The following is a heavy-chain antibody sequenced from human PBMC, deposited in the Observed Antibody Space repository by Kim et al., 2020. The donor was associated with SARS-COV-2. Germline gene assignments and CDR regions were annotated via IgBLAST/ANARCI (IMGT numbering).Heavy chain of an antibody. CDR3: ARGVQLLGHYYFDY. Sequence: NPTLKSRVTRSVDTSKNQFSLKLSSVTAADTAVYYCARGVQLLGHYYFDYWGQGTLVTVSS. D-gene: IGHD2-2*01. V-gene: IGHV4-59*09. J-gene: IGHJ4*02.